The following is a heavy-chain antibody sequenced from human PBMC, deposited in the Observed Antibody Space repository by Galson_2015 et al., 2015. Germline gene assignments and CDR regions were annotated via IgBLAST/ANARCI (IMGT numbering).Heavy chain of an antibody. CDR1: GFTFSSYA. D-gene: IGHD6-19*01. Sequence: SLRLSCAASGFTFSSYAMHWVRQAPGKGLEWVAVISYDGSNKYYADSVKGRFTISRDNSKNTLYLQMNSLRAEDTAVYYCARVGRNPYSSGCFDYWGQGTLV. V-gene: IGHV3-30-3*01. CDR2: ISYDGSNK. J-gene: IGHJ4*02. CDR3: ARVGRNPYSSGCFDY.